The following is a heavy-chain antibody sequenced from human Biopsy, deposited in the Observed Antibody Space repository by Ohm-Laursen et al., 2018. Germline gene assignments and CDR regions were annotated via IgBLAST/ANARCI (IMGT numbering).Heavy chain of an antibody. D-gene: IGHD3-10*01. Sequence: SLRLSCAASGFTFSTYSMSWVRQAPGKGLEWVSSVTTTSSYIYYADSVKGRFTISRDNAKNSLYLQMSSLRAEDTAVYFCAKFEGDPTPSYYFDYWGQGTLVTVSS. V-gene: IGHV3-21*04. J-gene: IGHJ4*02. CDR1: GFTFSTYS. CDR3: AKFEGDPTPSYYFDY. CDR2: VTTTSSYI.